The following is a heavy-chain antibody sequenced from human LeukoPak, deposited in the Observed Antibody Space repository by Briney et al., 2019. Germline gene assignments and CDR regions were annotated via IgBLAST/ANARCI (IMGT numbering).Heavy chain of an antibody. J-gene: IGHJ5*02. V-gene: IGHV5-51*01. CDR2: IHPGDSET. CDR1: GYSFTNEW. CDR3: ARRVGIAAAGHWFDP. D-gene: IGHD6-13*01. Sequence: GESLKISCKGSGYSFTNEWIGWVRQMPGKGMEWMGIIHPGDSETRYGPSFQGQVIISADKSISTAYLQWSSLKASDTAMYYCARRVGIAAAGHWFDPWGQGTLVTVSS.